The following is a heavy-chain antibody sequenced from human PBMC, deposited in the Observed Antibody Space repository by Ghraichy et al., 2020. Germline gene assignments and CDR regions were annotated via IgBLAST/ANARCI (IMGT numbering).Heavy chain of an antibody. CDR3: ASLEWGPNY. CDR1: GFTFSNHD. V-gene: IGHV3-48*01. D-gene: IGHD3-3*01. CDR2: ISASSSSI. J-gene: IGHJ4*02. Sequence: GGSLRLSCAASGFTFSNHDMNWVRRVSGKGLEWVSYISASSSSIYYADSVEGRFTSSRDNANNLMYLQMNTLRAEDTAVYYCASLEWGPNYWGQGTLVTVSS.